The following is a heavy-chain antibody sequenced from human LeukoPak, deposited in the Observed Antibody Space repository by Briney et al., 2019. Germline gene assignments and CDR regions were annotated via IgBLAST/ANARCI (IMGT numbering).Heavy chain of an antibody. CDR3: ARVFDSSGYSHDAFDI. CDR2: IWYDGSNK. Sequence: GGSLRLSCAASGFTFSSYGMHWVRQAPGKELEWVAVIWYDGSNKYYADSVKGRFTISRDNSKNTLYLQMNSLRAEDTAVYYCARVFDSSGYSHDAFDIWGQGTMVTVSS. V-gene: IGHV3-33*01. CDR1: GFTFSSYG. D-gene: IGHD3-22*01. J-gene: IGHJ3*02.